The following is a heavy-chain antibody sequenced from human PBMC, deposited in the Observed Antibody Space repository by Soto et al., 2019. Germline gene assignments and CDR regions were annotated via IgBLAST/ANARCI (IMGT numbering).Heavy chain of an antibody. D-gene: IGHD2-15*01. J-gene: IGHJ4*02. CDR2: ISSSSTI. CDR3: ASYEVVVVDY. CDR1: GFTFSSYS. Sequence: GGSLRLSCAASGFTFSSYSMNWVRQAPGKGLEWVSYISSSSTIYYADSVKGRFTISRDNAKNSLYLQMNSLRAEDTAVYYCASYEVVVVDYWGQGTLVTVSS. V-gene: IGHV3-48*01.